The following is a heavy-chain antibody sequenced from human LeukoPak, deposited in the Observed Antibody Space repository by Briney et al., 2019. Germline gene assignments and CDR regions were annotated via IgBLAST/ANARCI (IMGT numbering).Heavy chain of an antibody. CDR3: ATYRQVLLPFES. CDR2: IYSGGTT. J-gene: IGHJ4*02. Sequence: GGSLRLSCAASGFTVSSNYMSWVRQAPGKGLEWVSVIYSGGTTYYADSVKGRFTISRDNSKSTLSLQMNSLRAEETAIYYCATYRQVLLPFESWGQGTLVTVSS. V-gene: IGHV3-66*01. CDR1: GFTVSSNY. D-gene: IGHD2-8*02.